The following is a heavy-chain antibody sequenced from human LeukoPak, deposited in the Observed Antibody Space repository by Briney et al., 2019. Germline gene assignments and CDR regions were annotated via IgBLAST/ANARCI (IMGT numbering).Heavy chain of an antibody. D-gene: IGHD5-24*01. CDR2: ISSSSSTI. V-gene: IGHV3-48*01. J-gene: IGHJ5*02. Sequence: GGSLRLPCAAYGFTFSSYSMNWVRQAPGKGLEWVSYISSSSSTIFYADSVKGRFTISRDNAKNSLHLQMNSLRAEDTAVYYCARDRSMATPDWFDPWGQGTLVTVSS. CDR1: GFTFSSYS. CDR3: ARDRSMATPDWFDP.